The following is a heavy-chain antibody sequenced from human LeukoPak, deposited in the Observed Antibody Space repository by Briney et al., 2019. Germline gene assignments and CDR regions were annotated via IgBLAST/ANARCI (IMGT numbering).Heavy chain of an antibody. V-gene: IGHV3-74*01. J-gene: IGHJ4*02. Sequence: PGRSLRLSCAGSGDSWMHWVRQVPGKGLVWVSRIKTDGSSTSYADSVKGRFTISNDSAENTLYLQMNSLRAEDTAVYYCARGDGVIMNYWGQGTLVTVSS. CDR1: GDSW. CDR2: IKTDGSST. CDR3: ARGDGVIMNY. D-gene: IGHD3-10*01.